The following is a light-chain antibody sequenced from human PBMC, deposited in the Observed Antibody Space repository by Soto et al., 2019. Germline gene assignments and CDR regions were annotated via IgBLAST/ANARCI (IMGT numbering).Light chain of an antibody. J-gene: IGKJ5*01. V-gene: IGKV1-9*01. CDR1: QGISNY. CDR3: QHLDSYST. CDR2: AAS. Sequence: DIQLTQSPSFVSASVGDRVTITCRASQGISNYLAWYQQKPGKAPKLLIYAASTLQSGVPSRFSGSGSGTEFTLTISSLQPEDFATYYCQHLDSYSTFGQGTRLEIK.